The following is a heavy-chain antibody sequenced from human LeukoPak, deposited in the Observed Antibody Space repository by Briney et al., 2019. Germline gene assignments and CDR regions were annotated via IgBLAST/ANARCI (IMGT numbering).Heavy chain of an antibody. J-gene: IGHJ3*02. CDR1: GYSTGNGYF. CDR2: IYRTGTT. CDR3: ARHGYNPVVFDI. V-gene: IGHV4-38-2*02. Sequence: SETLSLTCTVSGYSTGNGYFWGWIRQPPGKGLEWIGNIYRTGTTFYNPSLQRRVSMSVDTSKNTFSLNLKSVTAADTAVYYCARHGYNPVVFDIWGQGTVVTVSS. D-gene: IGHD5-24*01.